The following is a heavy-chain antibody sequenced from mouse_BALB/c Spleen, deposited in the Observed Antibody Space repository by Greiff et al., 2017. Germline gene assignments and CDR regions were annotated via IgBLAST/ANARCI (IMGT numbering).Heavy chain of an antibody. V-gene: IGHV5-4*02. CDR3: ARDAFDY. J-gene: IGHJ2*01. Sequence: EVKLMESGGGLVKPGGSLKLSCAASGFTFSDYYMYWVRQTPEKRLAWVATISDGGSYTYYPDSVKGRFTISRDKAKNNLYLQMSSLKSEDTAMYYCARDAFDYWGQGTTLTVSS. CDR2: ISDGGSYT. CDR1: GFTFSDYY.